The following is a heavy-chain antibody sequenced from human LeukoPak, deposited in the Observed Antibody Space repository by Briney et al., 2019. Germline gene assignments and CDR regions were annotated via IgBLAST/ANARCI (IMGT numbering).Heavy chain of an antibody. CDR2: IYCSGST. CDR3: ALNYDFWSGYNSTYYYYYYMDV. D-gene: IGHD3-3*01. CDR1: GRSISSGDYY. Sequence: SETLSLTCTLSGRSISSGDYYCSWIRQPPGKGLEWFGYIYCSGSTYYNPSLKSRVTISIDTSKNQFSLKLSSVTAADTAVYYCALNYDFWSGYNSTYYYYYYMDVWGKGTTVTVSS. J-gene: IGHJ6*03. V-gene: IGHV4-30-4*08.